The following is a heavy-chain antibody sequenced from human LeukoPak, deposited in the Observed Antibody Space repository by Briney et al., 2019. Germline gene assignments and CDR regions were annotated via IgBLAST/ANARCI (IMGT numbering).Heavy chain of an antibody. CDR1: GGSISSGSYY. D-gene: IGHD3-10*01. V-gene: IGHV4-61*02. CDR3: ARGRYYYGSGKYYYYYYMDV. Sequence: SETLSLTCTVSGGSISSGSYYWSWIRQPAGKGLEWIGRIYTSGSTNYNPSLKSRVTISVDTSKNQFSLKLSSVTAADTAVYYCARGRYYYGSGKYYYYYYMDVWGKGTTVTVSS. J-gene: IGHJ6*03. CDR2: IYTSGST.